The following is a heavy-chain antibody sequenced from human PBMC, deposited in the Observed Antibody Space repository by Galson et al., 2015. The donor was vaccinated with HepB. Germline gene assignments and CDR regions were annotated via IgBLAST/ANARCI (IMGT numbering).Heavy chain of an antibody. V-gene: IGHV3-21*04. D-gene: IGHD3-16*02. CDR3: AKSPSYSYADVWGSYPTNWLDL. Sequence: SLRLSCAASGFSFSRYGLNWVRQAPGKGLEWVSYISSSSTYIFYAESVMGRFSISRDNSKDTLYLQMNSLRVEDTAVYYCAKSPSYSYADVWGSYPTNWLDLWGQGTRVIVSS. J-gene: IGHJ5*02. CDR1: GFSFSRYG. CDR2: ISSSSTYI.